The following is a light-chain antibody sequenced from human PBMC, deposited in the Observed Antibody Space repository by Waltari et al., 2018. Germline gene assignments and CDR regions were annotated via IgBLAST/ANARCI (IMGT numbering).Light chain of an antibody. CDR1: QTVYGNY. CDR3: QHYSSSSRT. V-gene: IGKV3-20*01. J-gene: IGKJ3*01. CDR2: GSS. Sequence: EIVLTQSPGTLSLSPGERATLSCRASQTVYGNYSAWYQQKPGQAPRRLINGSSTSATGIPDRFTGGGSGTDFTLTISRLEPEDFAVYYCQHYSSSSRTFGPGTKVDFK.